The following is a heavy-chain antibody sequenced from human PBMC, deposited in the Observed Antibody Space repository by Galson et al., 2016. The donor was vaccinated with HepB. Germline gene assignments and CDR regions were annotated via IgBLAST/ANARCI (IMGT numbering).Heavy chain of an antibody. Sequence: SLRLSCAASGFDFSHFYMAWIRQVPGKGLEWISRISNGGVTKDYADSVKGRFTISRDNTEKSLYLQMNSLRVDDMAVCYCARDMSDAPGFGDYGPGVAGQRTECYRLDLWGQGTAVIVSS. CDR2: ISNGGVTK. D-gene: IGHD4-17*01. CDR3: ARDMSDAPGFGDYGPGVAGQRTECYRLDL. J-gene: IGHJ6*02. CDR1: GFDFSHFY. V-gene: IGHV3-11*01.